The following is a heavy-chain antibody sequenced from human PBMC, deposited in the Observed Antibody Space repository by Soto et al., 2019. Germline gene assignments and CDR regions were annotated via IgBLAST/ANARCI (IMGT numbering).Heavy chain of an antibody. CDR2: MYNTGST. J-gene: IGHJ6*02. V-gene: IGHV4-59*11. CDR1: GGSISGHY. Sequence: QVQLQESGPGLVKPSETLSLTCTVSGGSISGHYWSWIRQPPGKGLEWIGYMYNTGSTVYNPSFSSRVTISVDTSNNVSSLMLNSVTAADTAVYYWARVLWGYCGTDCYPLDVWGQGTTVTVSS. CDR3: ARVLWGYCGTDCYPLDV. D-gene: IGHD2-21*02.